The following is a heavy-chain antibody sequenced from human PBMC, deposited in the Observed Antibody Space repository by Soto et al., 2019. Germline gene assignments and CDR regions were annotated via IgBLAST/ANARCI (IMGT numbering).Heavy chain of an antibody. V-gene: IGHV3-30*18. CDR1: GFTFSSYG. Sequence: GGSLRLSCAASGFTFSSYGMHWVRQAPGKGLEWVAVISYDGSNKYYADSVKGRFTISRDNSKNTLYLQMNSLRAEDTAVYYCAKDWSDYDILTGVVVAAFDIWGQGTMVTVSS. D-gene: IGHD3-9*01. J-gene: IGHJ3*02. CDR3: AKDWSDYDILTGVVVAAFDI. CDR2: ISYDGSNK.